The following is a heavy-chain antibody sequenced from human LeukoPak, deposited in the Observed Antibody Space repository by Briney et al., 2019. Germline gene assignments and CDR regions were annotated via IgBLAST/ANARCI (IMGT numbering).Heavy chain of an antibody. CDR3: TRTYYYDSSGYFDAFDI. CDR2: IKQDGSEK. Sequence: GGSLRLSCAASGFTFSTYWMSWVRQAPGKGLEWVANIKQDGSEKYYVDSVKGRFTIFRDNAKNSLYLQMNSLRVEDTAVYYCTRTYYYDSSGYFDAFDIWGQGTMVTVSS. CDR1: GFTFSTYW. D-gene: IGHD3-22*01. J-gene: IGHJ3*02. V-gene: IGHV3-7*01.